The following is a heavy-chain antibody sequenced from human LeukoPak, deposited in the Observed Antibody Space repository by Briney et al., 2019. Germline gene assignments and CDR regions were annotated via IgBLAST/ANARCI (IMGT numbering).Heavy chain of an antibody. CDR3: ARGATAMVTDFDY. CDR1: GGSFSGYY. J-gene: IGHJ4*02. V-gene: IGHV4-34*01. D-gene: IGHD5-18*01. CDR2: INHSGST. Sequence: SETLSLTCAVYGGSFSGYYWSGIRQPPGKGLEGIGEINHSGSTNYNPSLKSRVTISVDTSKNQFSLKLSSVTAADTAVYYCARGATAMVTDFDYWGQGTLVTVSS.